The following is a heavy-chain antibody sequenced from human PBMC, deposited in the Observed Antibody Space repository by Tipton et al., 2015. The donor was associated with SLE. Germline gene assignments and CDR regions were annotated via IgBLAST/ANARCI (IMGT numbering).Heavy chain of an antibody. Sequence: TLSLTCIVSDDSVSSAYYWAWIRQPPGKGLQWIACIYRTGTTYVNPSLKSRVTISVDTSKNQFSLKLSSVTAADTAVYYCARGPDTIQGTFQHWGQGTLVTVSS. CDR1: DDSVSSAYY. V-gene: IGHV4-38-2*02. CDR2: IYRTGTT. D-gene: IGHD3-3*01. J-gene: IGHJ1*01. CDR3: ARGPDTIQGTFQH.